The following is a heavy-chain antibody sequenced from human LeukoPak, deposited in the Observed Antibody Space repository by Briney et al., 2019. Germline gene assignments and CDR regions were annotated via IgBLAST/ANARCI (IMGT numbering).Heavy chain of an antibody. CDR3: AKDAGLISGKYYFDY. CDR1: GFTFSSYG. D-gene: IGHD3-10*01. Sequence: GGSLRLSCAASGFTFSSYGMHWVRQAPGKGLEWVAFIRYDGSNKYYADSVKGRFTISRDNSENMVYLHMYSLRAEDTAMYYCAKDAGLISGKYYFDYWGQGALVTVPS. J-gene: IGHJ4*02. V-gene: IGHV3-30*02. CDR2: IRYDGSNK.